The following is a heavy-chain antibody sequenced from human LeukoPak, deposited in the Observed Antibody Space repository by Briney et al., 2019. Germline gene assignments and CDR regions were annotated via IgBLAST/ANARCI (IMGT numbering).Heavy chain of an antibody. CDR3: ARHGYALDY. J-gene: IGHJ4*02. V-gene: IGHV4-39*01. CDR2: IYYSGST. Sequence: SETLSLTCTVSGGSISSSYYWGWIRQPPGKGLERIGSIYYSGSTYSNPSLMSRVTISVDTSKNQFSLRLSSVTAADTAVYYCARHGYALDYWGQGTLVIVSS. D-gene: IGHD3-16*01. CDR1: GGSISSSYY.